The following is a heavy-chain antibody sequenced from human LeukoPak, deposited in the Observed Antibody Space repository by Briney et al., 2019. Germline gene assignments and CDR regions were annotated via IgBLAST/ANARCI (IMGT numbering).Heavy chain of an antibody. CDR3: ARVQSDDFWSGYYWYFDY. CDR2: ISSSGSTI. D-gene: IGHD3-3*01. V-gene: IGHV3-11*01. CDR1: GFTFSDYY. J-gene: IGHJ4*02. Sequence: GGSLRLSCAASGFTFSDYYMSWIRQAPGKGLEWVSYISSSGSTIYYADSVKGRFTISRDDAKNSLYLQMNSLRAEDTAAYYCARVQSDDFWSGYYWYFDYWGQGTLVTVSS.